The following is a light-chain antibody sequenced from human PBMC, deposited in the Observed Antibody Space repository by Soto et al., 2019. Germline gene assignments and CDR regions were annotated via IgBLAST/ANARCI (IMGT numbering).Light chain of an antibody. V-gene: IGKV3-11*01. Sequence: EGVLTQSPDTLSLSPGERATLSCRASQTVISDYLAWYQQKPGQAPRLLIYDASNRATGIPARFSGSGSGTDFTLTISSLEPEDFAVYYCQQRSNWPITFGQGTRLEIK. CDR3: QQRSNWPIT. CDR1: QTVISDY. CDR2: DAS. J-gene: IGKJ5*01.